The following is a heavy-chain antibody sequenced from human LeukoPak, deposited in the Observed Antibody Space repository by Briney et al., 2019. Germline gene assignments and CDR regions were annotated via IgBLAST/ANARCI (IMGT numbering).Heavy chain of an antibody. CDR3: ARVPGSGSYSDAFDI. V-gene: IGHV3-21*01. J-gene: IGHJ3*02. CDR1: GFTFSNSA. D-gene: IGHD3-10*01. CDR2: INDVGSHI. Sequence: GGSLRLSCAASGFTFSNSAMNWVRQAPGKGLEWVSSINDVGSHIYYADSVRDRFTISRDNAKTSVYLQMNNLRPEDTAVYYCARVPGSGSYSDAFDIWGQGTMVTVSS.